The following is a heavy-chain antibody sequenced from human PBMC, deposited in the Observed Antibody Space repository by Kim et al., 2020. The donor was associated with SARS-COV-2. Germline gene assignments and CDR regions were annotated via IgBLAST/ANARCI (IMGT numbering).Heavy chain of an antibody. CDR3: TRYKGGQIAPAGSYYYSACV. D-gene: IGHD6-13*01. J-gene: IGHJ6*04. Sequence: GGSLRLSCTASGFTRFSFGDYAMCWVRQAPGKGLEWVGFIRNKGYGGTTEYAASVKGRVIISRDDSKSIVYLQMNSLKTEDTAIYYCTRYKGGQIAPAGSYYYSACVCGKGPTVTVPS. CDR1: GFTRFSFGDYA. V-gene: IGHV3-49*04. CDR2: IRNKGYGGTT.